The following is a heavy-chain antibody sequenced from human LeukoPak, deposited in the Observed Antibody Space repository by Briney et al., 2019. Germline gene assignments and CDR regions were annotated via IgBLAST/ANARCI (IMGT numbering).Heavy chain of an antibody. J-gene: IGHJ4*02. V-gene: IGHV3-49*03. CDR1: GFTFGDYA. D-gene: IGHD6-13*01. Sequence: GRSLRLSCTASGFTFGDYAMSWFRQAPGEGLEWVGFIRSKAYGGTTEYAASVSGRFTVSRDDSKSIAYLQMNSLKTDDTAVYYCARDFSSNWYGTTDYWGQGTLVTVSS. CDR2: IRSKAYGGTT. CDR3: ARDFSSNWYGTTDY.